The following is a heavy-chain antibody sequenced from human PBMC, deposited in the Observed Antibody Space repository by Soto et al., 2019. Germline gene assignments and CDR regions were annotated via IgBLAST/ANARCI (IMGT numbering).Heavy chain of an antibody. CDR2: IYYSGST. Sequence: QLQLQESGPGLVKPSETLSLTCTVSGGSISSSSYYWGWIRQPPGKGLEWIGNIYYSGSTYYNPSLKSRVTISVDTSKNQFSLKLTSVTAADTAVYYCARHPGRIAAEVDYWGQGTLVTVSS. CDR3: ARHPGRIAAEVDY. CDR1: GGSISSSSYY. V-gene: IGHV4-39*01. J-gene: IGHJ4*02. D-gene: IGHD6-13*01.